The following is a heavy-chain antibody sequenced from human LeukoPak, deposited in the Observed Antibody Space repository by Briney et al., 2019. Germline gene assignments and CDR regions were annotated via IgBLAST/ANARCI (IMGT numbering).Heavy chain of an antibody. CDR2: IKHDVRHK. Sequence: RGSLRHSRAASGFTFSNYWINWVSQAPGKRLEWVSDIKHDVRHKYYADSVEGRLTTSRDNANNSLYLQMNSLRVEDSAVYHCVRRFGLDDAFVISGHRRKCSVSS. V-gene: IGHV3-7*01. CDR1: GFTFSNYW. D-gene: IGHD3-10*01. J-gene: IGHJ3*02. CDR3: VRRFGLDDAFVI.